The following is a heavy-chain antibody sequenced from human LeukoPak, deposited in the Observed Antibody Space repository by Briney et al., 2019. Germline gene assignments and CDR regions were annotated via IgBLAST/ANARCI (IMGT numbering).Heavy chain of an antibody. CDR2: IIPILGIA. CDR1: GGTFSSYT. J-gene: IGHJ5*02. V-gene: IGHV1-69*02. Sequence: SVKVSCKASGGTFSSYTISWVRQAPGQGLEWMGRIIPILGIADYAQKFQGRVTITADKSTSTAYMELSSLRSEDTAVYYCARDEDGYCSGGSCYPGGWFDPWGQGTLVTVSS. D-gene: IGHD2-15*01. CDR3: ARDEDGYCSGGSCYPGGWFDP.